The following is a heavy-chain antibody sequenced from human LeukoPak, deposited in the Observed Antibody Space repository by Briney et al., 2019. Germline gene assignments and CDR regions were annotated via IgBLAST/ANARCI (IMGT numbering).Heavy chain of an antibody. J-gene: IGHJ4*02. Sequence: PGGSLRLSCAGSGFTFSSFWMTWVRQAPGKGLEWVANIKQDGSEKYYVDSVKGRFSISRDSAKNSLYLQMNSLRAEDTAVYYCAREGVYYFDYWGQGTQVTVSS. CDR1: GFTFSSFW. V-gene: IGHV3-7*05. D-gene: IGHD3-10*01. CDR2: IKQDGSEK. CDR3: AREGVYYFDY.